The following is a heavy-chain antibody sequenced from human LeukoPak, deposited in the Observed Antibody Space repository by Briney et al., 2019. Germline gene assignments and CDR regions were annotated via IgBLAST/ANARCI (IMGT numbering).Heavy chain of an antibody. D-gene: IGHD5-12*01. Sequence: GGSLRLSCAASGYTFSNYWMSWVRQAPGKGLEWVAHINQDGSEEHYMDSVKARFIISRDNAKNSLSLQMDSLRAEDTAVYYCVRDGGVSGYDLLDYWGQGTLVTVSS. CDR2: INQDGSEE. J-gene: IGHJ4*02. V-gene: IGHV3-7*01. CDR1: GYTFSNYW. CDR3: VRDGGVSGYDLLDY.